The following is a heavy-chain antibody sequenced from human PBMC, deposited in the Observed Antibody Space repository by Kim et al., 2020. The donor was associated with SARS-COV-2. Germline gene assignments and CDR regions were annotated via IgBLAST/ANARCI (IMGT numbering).Heavy chain of an antibody. CDR3: AREVITGTTHYGMDV. J-gene: IGHJ6*02. V-gene: IGHV3-21*01. D-gene: IGHD1-7*01. Sequence: DSVKGRFPIPRDNAKKSLYLQMNSLRAEDPAVYYCAREVITGTTHYGMDVWGQGTTVTVSS.